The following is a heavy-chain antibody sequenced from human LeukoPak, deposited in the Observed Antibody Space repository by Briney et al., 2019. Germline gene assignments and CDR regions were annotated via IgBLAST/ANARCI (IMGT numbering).Heavy chain of an antibody. CDR3: ARLGLEVGGPDWFDP. V-gene: IGHV3-7*01. D-gene: IGHD3/OR15-3a*01. CDR2: IKQDGSEK. J-gene: IGHJ5*02. Sequence: GGSLRLSCAASGFTFSSYWMSWVRQAPGKGLEWVANIKQDGSEKYYVDSVKGRFTISRDNAKNSLYLQMNSLRVEDTAVYYCARLGLEVGGPDWFDPWGQGTLVTVSS. CDR1: GFTFSSYW.